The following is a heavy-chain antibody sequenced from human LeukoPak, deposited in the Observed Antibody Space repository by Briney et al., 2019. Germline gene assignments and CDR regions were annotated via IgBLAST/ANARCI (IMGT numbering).Heavy chain of an antibody. V-gene: IGHV4-31*03. J-gene: IGHJ4*02. CDR1: VGSISSGCYY. CDR2: IYYSGDT. Sequence: SETLSLTCTVSVGSISSGCYYWSWIRQYSGKGLEWIGYIYYSGDTYYNPSFKSRVIISVDTSKSQFSLKLSSVTAADTAVYYCARDQMVGAIDYWGQGTLVTVSS. CDR3: ARDQMVGAIDY. D-gene: IGHD1-26*01.